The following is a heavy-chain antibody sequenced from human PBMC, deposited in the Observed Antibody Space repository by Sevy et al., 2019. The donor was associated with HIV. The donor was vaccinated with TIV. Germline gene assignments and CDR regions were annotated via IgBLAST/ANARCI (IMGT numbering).Heavy chain of an antibody. CDR3: ARADLDSSTFFYYYGMDV. CDR2: MNPDSGRR. J-gene: IGHJ6*02. Sequence: ASVNVSCKASGYTLSSYDINWVRQATGQGLEWMGWMNPDSGRRGYAPKFQGRVTMTTNTSIGTAYMELRSLRSEDSAVYYCARADLDSSTFFYYYGMDVWGQGTTVIVSS. D-gene: IGHD6-13*01. V-gene: IGHV1-8*01. CDR1: GYTLSSYD.